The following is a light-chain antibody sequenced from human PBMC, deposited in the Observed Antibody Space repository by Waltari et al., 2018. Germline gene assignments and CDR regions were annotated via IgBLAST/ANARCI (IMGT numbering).Light chain of an antibody. CDR1: SSDGGGYDY. V-gene: IGLV2-11*01. CDR2: DVR. Sequence: QSALTQPRSVSGSPGQSVTIPCTGTSSDGGGYDYVSWFQQHPGKAPKLIIYDVRERPSGVPDRFSGSKSGNTASLTISGLQAEDEADYYCAAWDDRLRGPLFGGGTKLTVL. J-gene: IGLJ2*01. CDR3: AAWDDRLRGPL.